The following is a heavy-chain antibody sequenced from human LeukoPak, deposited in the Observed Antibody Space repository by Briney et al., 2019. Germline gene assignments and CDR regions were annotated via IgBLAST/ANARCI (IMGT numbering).Heavy chain of an antibody. D-gene: IGHD2-2*01. Sequence: SETLSLTCTVSGGSISSYYWSWIRQPAGKGLEWIGRIYTSGSTNYNPSLKSRVTMSVDTSKNQFSLKLSSVTAADTAVYYCARRDTQVVPAAMRVAVAGTFDYWGQGTLVTVSS. CDR2: IYTSGST. CDR3: ARRDTQVVPAAMRVAVAGTFDY. J-gene: IGHJ4*02. CDR1: GGSISSYY. V-gene: IGHV4-4*07.